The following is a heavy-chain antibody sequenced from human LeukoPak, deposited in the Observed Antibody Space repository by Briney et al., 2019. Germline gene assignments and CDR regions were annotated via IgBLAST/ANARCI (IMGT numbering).Heavy chain of an antibody. CDR2: INPNSGGT. CDR3: RIAARPGYYYYYMDV. CDR1: GYTFTGYY. Sequence: ASVKVSCKASGYTFTGYYMHWVRQAPGQGLEWMGWINPNSGGTNYAQKFQGRVTMTRDTSISTAYMELSRLRSDDTAVYYCRIAARPGYYYYYMDVWGKGTTVTVSS. D-gene: IGHD6-6*01. V-gene: IGHV1-2*02. J-gene: IGHJ6*03.